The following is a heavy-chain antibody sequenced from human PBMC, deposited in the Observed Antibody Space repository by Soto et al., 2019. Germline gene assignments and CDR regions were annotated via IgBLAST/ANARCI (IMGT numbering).Heavy chain of an antibody. CDR1: GFTFSSFW. D-gene: IGHD1-26*01. J-gene: IGHJ4*02. Sequence: EVQLVESGGGLVQPGGSLRLSSAASGFTFSSFWMSWVRQAPGKGLEWLANIKKDGTERYYADSVSGRFTISRDNAKNSLFLQMSSLRAEDTAVYYCARDNGWENYFDYWGQGTLVTVSS. CDR3: ARDNGWENYFDY. V-gene: IGHV3-7*01. CDR2: IKKDGTER.